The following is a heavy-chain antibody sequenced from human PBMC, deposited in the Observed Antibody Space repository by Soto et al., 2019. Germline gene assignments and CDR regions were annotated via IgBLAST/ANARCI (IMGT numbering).Heavy chain of an antibody. V-gene: IGHV3-23*01. CDR3: AKGPHYYGSGSQYGMDV. CDR1: GFTFSSYA. J-gene: IGHJ6*02. D-gene: IGHD3-10*01. CDR2: ISGSGGST. Sequence: EVQLLESGGGLVQPGGSLRLSCAASGFTFSSYAMSWVRQPPGKGLEWVSVISGSGGSTYYADSVKGRFTISRDNSKNTLYLQMNSLRAEDTAVYYCAKGPHYYGSGSQYGMDVWGQGTTVTVSS.